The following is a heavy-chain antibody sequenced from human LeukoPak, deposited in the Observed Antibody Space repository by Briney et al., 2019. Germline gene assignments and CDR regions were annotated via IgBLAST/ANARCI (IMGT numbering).Heavy chain of an antibody. CDR2: ISWNSGSI. CDR3: AKDGAGEPLGDPLDY. Sequence: GGSLRLSCAASGFTFDDYAMHWVRQAPGKGLEWVSGISWNSGSIGYADSVKGRFTISRDNSKNTLYLQMNSLRAEDTAVYYCAKDGAGEPLGDPLDYWGQGTLVTVSS. D-gene: IGHD1-14*01. J-gene: IGHJ4*02. CDR1: GFTFDDYA. V-gene: IGHV3-9*01.